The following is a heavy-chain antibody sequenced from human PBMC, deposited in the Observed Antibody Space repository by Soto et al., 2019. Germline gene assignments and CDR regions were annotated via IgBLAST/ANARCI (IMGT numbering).Heavy chain of an antibody. V-gene: IGHV4-34*01. CDR2: INHSGST. D-gene: IGHD3-3*01. Sequence: SETLSLTCAVYGGSFSGYYWSWIRQPPGKGLEWIGGINHSGSTNYNPSLKSRVTISVDTSKNQFSLKLSSVTAADTAVYYCARVPYYDFWSGYYTHYYYGMDVWGQGTTVTVSS. CDR1: GGSFSGYY. CDR3: ARVPYYDFWSGYYTHYYYGMDV. J-gene: IGHJ6*02.